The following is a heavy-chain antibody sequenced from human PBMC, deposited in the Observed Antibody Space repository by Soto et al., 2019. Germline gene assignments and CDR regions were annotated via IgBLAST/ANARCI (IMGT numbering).Heavy chain of an antibody. CDR1: GFTFTRYS. J-gene: IGHJ4*02. V-gene: IGHV3-21*06. Sequence: GGSLRLSCAASGFTFTRYSMNWVRQAPGKELEWVSSISSTTNYIYYGDSMRGRFTISRDNAKNSLYLEMNSLRAEDTAVYYCARESEDLTSNFDYWGQGTLVTVSS. CDR3: ARESEDLTSNFDY. CDR2: ISSTTNYI.